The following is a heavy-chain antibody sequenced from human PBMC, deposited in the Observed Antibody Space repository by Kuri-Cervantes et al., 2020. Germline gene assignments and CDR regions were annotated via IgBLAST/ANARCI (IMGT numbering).Heavy chain of an antibody. CDR1: GGSISSSNW. V-gene: IGHV4-4*02. CDR2: IYHSGST. CDR3: ASSNNWGDTHGFDY. J-gene: IGHJ4*02. D-gene: IGHD7-27*01. Sequence: SETLSLTCAVSGGSISSSNWWSWVRQPPGKGLEWIGEIYHSGSTNYNPSLKSRVTISVDKSKNQFSLQLNSVTPEDTAVYYCASSNNWGDTHGFDYWGQGTLVTVSS.